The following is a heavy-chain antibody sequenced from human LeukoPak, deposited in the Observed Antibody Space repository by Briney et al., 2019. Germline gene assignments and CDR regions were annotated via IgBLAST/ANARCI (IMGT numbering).Heavy chain of an antibody. CDR1: GFTFSSYS. J-gene: IGHJ4*02. Sequence: GGSLRLSCAASGFTFSSYSMNWVRQAPGKGLEWVSSISSSSSHIDYADSVKGRFTISRDNAKNSLYLQMNSLSAEDTAEYYCAREMATIDDYWGQGTLVTVSS. CDR3: AREMATIDDY. CDR2: ISSSSSHI. D-gene: IGHD5-24*01. V-gene: IGHV3-21*01.